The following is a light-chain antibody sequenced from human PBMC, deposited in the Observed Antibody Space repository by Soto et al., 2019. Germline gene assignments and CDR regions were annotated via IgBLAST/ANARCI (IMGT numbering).Light chain of an antibody. CDR1: QDISKW. V-gene: IGKV1D-12*01. CDR2: TAS. Sequence: IQMTPSPSSVSASVGDRVTITCRASQDISKWIAWYQQKPGRAPKLLIHTASTIQREVPSRFSVSGSGTDFTLTISSLQPEDFATYYCQEAYSFTVTFGLGKR. J-gene: IGKJ5*01. CDR3: QEAYSFTVT.